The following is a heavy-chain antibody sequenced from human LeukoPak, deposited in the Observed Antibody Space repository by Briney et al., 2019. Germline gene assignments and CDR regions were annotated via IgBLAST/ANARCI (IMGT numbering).Heavy chain of an antibody. CDR1: RNTFTGHY. CDR3: ARVGWDLPIDY. D-gene: IGHD4-23*01. V-gene: IGHV1-2*02. CDR2: INPYSGDT. Sequence: ASVKVSCKASRNTFTGHYIHWVRRAPGQGLEWMGWINPYSGDTNYAQKFQGGVTMTRDMPISTVYMDLSRLRSDDSAVYYCARVGWDLPIDYWGQGTLVTVSS. J-gene: IGHJ4*02.